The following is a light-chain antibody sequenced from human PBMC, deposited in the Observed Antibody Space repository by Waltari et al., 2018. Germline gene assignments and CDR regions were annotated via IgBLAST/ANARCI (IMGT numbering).Light chain of an antibody. J-gene: IGLJ2*01. CDR2: GNS. V-gene: IGLV1-40*01. CDR3: QSYDSSLSAVV. Sequence: QSVLTQPPSVSGAPGQRVTIPCTGSRSNIGAGYDVHWYQQLPGPAPKLLIYGNSNRPSGVPDRFSGSKSGTSASLAITGLQAEDEADYYCQSYDSSLSAVVFGGGTKLTVL. CDR1: RSNIGAGYD.